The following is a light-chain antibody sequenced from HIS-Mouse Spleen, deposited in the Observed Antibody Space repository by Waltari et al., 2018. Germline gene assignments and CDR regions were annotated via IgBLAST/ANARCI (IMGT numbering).Light chain of an antibody. CDR1: QSVSSN. CDR3: QQYNNWPPWT. J-gene: IGKJ1*01. Sequence: IFITHSPSTLSLSPWEMATLSCRASQSVSSNLAWYQQKPGQAPRLLIYGASTRATGIPARFSGSGSGTEFTLTISSMQSEDFAVYYCQQYNNWPPWTFGQGTKVEIK. CDR2: GAS. V-gene: IGKV3-15*01.